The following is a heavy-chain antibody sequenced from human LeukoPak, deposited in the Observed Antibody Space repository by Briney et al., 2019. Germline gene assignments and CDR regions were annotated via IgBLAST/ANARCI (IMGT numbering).Heavy chain of an antibody. CDR3: ARVYGSGSSGGWAPRSKNYMDV. CDR1: GFTFFSYE. J-gene: IGHJ6*03. CDR2: ISSSRSYT. D-gene: IGHD3-10*01. V-gene: IGHV3-21*01. Sequence: PGGSLRLSCAASGFTFFSYEMNWVRQAPGKGLEWVSSISSSRSYTYYADSVKGRFTISRDNAKNSLYLEMNSLRVEDTAVYYCARVYGSGSSGGWAPRSKNYMDVWGKGTTVTISS.